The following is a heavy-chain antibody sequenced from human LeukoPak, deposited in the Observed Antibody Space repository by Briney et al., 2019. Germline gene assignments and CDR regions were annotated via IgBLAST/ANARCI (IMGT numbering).Heavy chain of an antibody. V-gene: IGHV4-39*07. CDR3: ARDNPRGYIVGAMNAFDI. CDR1: GGSISSSTYY. Sequence: SETLSLTCTVSGGSISSSTYYWVWIRQPPGKGLEWIGSIYYSGSTYYNPSLKSRVTISVDTSKNQFSLKLSSVTAADTAMYYCARDNPRGYIVGAMNAFDIWGQGTMVTVSS. J-gene: IGHJ3*02. D-gene: IGHD1-26*01. CDR2: IYYSGST.